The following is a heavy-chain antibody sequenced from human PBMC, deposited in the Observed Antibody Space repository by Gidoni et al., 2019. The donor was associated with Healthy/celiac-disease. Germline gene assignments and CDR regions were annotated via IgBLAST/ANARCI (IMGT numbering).Heavy chain of an antibody. CDR3: ARVGIYCSGGSCYPYWYFDL. D-gene: IGHD2-15*01. Sequence: QVQLQESGPGLVKPSETLSLTCTVSGGSISSYYWSWIRQPAGKGLEWIGRIYTSGSTNYNPSLKSRVTMSVDTSKNQFSLKLSSVTAADTAVYYCARVGIYCSGGSCYPYWYFDLWGRGTLVTVSS. CDR2: IYTSGST. V-gene: IGHV4-4*07. J-gene: IGHJ2*01. CDR1: GGSISSYY.